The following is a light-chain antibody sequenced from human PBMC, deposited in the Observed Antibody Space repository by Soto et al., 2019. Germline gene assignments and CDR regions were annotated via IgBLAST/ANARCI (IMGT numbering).Light chain of an antibody. Sequence: EIVLTQSPGTLSSSPGERATLSCRASQSVTSSNLVWYQQKPGQPPRLLIYGTSSRATGIPDRFSGSGSGTGFTLPISGLEPEDFAVYYCQQYDSSIFTFGPGTKVDIK. V-gene: IGKV3-20*01. CDR2: GTS. J-gene: IGKJ3*01. CDR1: QSVTSSN. CDR3: QQYDSSIFT.